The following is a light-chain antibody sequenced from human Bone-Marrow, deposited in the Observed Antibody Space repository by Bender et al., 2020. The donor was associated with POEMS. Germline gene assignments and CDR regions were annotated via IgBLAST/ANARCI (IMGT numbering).Light chain of an antibody. CDR3: GSYSSSSFWV. V-gene: IGLV2-8*01. CDR2: AVD. Sequence: QSALTQPPSASGSPGQSVTISCTGTSSDVGGYNYVSWYQQHPGKAPKLMIYAVDKRPSGVPDRFSGSKSGNTASLTISGLQAEDEAEYYCGSYSSSSFWVFGGGTKLTVL. CDR1: SSDVGGYNY. J-gene: IGLJ3*02.